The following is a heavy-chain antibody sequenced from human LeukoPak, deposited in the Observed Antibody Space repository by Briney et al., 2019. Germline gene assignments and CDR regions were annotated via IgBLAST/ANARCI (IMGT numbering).Heavy chain of an antibody. CDR3: ARDLKRGYVDS. J-gene: IGHJ4*02. CDR2: IYDDGSKE. V-gene: IGHV3-33*01. D-gene: IGHD3-3*01. CDR1: GFTFSNYV. Sequence: GGSLRLSCAASGFTFSNYVMHGVRQAPGKGLEWVAVIYDDGSKEHFADSVKGRFTISRDNSKNTVVLQMNSLRGEDTAVYYCARDLKRGYVDSWGQGTLVTVSS.